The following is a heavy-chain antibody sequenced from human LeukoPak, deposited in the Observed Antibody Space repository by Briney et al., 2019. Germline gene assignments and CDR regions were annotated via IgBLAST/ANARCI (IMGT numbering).Heavy chain of an antibody. CDR3: AVYCSGGSCYSHDAFDI. V-gene: IGHV3-21*01. Sequence: KPGGSLRLSCAASGFTFSSYSMNWVRQAPGKGLEWVSSISSSSNYIYYADSVKGRFTISRDNAKNSLYLQMNSLRAEDTAVYYCAVYCSGGSCYSHDAFDIWGQGTMVTVSS. CDR2: ISSSSNYI. J-gene: IGHJ3*02. CDR1: GFTFSSYS. D-gene: IGHD2-15*01.